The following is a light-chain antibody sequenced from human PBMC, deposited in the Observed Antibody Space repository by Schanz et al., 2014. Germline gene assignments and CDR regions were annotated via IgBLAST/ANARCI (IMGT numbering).Light chain of an antibody. CDR1: QSISSY. Sequence: EIVMTQSQATLSVSPGERATLSCRASQSISSYLAWYQQKPGQAPRLLIYGASSRATGTPDRFSGSASGTDFTLTINSVEPEDFAVYYCQHYGTSPGTFGRGTKVEV. CDR3: QHYGTSPGT. CDR2: GAS. V-gene: IGKV3-20*01. J-gene: IGKJ1*01.